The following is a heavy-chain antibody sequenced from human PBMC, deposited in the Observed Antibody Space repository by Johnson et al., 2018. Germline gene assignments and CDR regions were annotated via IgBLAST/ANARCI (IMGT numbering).Heavy chain of an antibody. V-gene: IGHV3-9*01. J-gene: IGHJ6*03. CDR3: ARDAGDGGLSGFFYMDV. D-gene: IGHD4-23*01. Sequence: VQLVESGGGVVQPGRSLRLSCAASGFSLHDYAMHWVRQAPGKGLEWVSSISWNSGRIGYADSVKGRFTISRDNAKNSLYLQMNSLTVEDTALYYCARDAGDGGLSGFFYMDVWGKGPTVTVSS. CDR1: GFSLHDYA. CDR2: ISWNSGRI.